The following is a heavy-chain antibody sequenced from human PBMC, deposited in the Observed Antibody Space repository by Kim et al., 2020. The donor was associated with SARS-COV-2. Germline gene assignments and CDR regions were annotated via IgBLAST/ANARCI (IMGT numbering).Heavy chain of an antibody. D-gene: IGHD6-19*01. CDR3: VRASGWLHRS. CDR1: GFTFDHSA. CDR2: ISGDGENK. V-gene: IGHV3-43*02. Sequence: GGSLRLSCAASGFTFDHSAMHWVRQAPGKGLEWVSLISGDGENKYYADSVKGRFTISIDNSKNSLYLQMNSLRTEDTALYYCVRASGWLHRSWGQGTLVTLSS. J-gene: IGHJ5*02.